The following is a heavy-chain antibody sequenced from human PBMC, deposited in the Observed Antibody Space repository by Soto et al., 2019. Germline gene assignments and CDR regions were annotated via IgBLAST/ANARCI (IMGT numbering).Heavy chain of an antibody. CDR2: ISYDGSNK. V-gene: IGHV3-30-3*01. J-gene: IGHJ4*02. CDR3: ARDDSSGLYYFDY. CDR1: GFTFSSYA. Sequence: GGSLRLSCAASGFTFSSYAMHWVRQAPGKGLEWVAVISYDGSNKYYADSVKGRFTISRDNSKNSLYLQMNSLRAEDTAVYYCARDDSSGLYYFDYWGQGTLVTVSS. D-gene: IGHD3-22*01.